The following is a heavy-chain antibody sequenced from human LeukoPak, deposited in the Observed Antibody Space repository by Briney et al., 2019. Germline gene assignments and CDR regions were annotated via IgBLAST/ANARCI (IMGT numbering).Heavy chain of an antibody. D-gene: IGHD3-3*01. CDR2: INAGNGNT. J-gene: IGHJ4*02. CDR3: ARDTIFGVVNFDY. CDR1: GYTFPSYA. V-gene: IGHV1-3*01. Sequence: ASVKVSCKASGYTFPSYAMHWVRQAPGHRLEWMGWINAGNGNTKYSQKFQGRVTITRDTSASTAYMELSSLRSEDTAVYYCARDTIFGVVNFDYWGQGTLVTVSS.